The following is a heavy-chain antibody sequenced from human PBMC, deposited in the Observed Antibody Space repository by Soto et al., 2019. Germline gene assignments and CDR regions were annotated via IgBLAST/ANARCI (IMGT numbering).Heavy chain of an antibody. CDR1: GYTFTKYG. CDR2: ISADNDNT. Sequence: VQLVQSGGEVRKPGASVTVSCRASGYTFTKYGISWVRQAPGQGLEWMGWISADNDNTNYAQNLQGRVTMTTDTSTSTAYMQLRSLRSDDTAVYFCARGTSGYAYGLVDFWGQGTLVTVSS. D-gene: IGHD5-12*01. CDR3: ARGTSGYAYGLVDF. J-gene: IGHJ4*02. V-gene: IGHV1-18*01.